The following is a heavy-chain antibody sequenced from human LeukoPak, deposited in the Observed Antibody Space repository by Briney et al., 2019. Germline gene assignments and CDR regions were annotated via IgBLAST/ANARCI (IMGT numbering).Heavy chain of an antibody. CDR2: IYSSGSF. J-gene: IGHJ3*02. CDR3: ARSGGSSSGSLGIWYSDI. Sequence: TETLSLTCTVSGGSISSYFWTWIRQPAGRGLEWIGHIYSSGSFKYNPALRSRVTMSIDTSKNQLSLKLNSVTAADTAVYYCARSGGSSSGSLGIWYSDIWGQGTMVTVSS. V-gene: IGHV4-4*07. CDR1: GGSISSYF. D-gene: IGHD6-19*01.